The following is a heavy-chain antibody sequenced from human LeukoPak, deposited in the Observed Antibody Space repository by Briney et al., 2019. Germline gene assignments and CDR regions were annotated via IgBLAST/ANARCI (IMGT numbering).Heavy chain of an antibody. J-gene: IGHJ4*02. CDR2: IIPIFGTA. CDR3: ARAKGIAYRFDY. V-gene: IGHV1-69*05. CDR1: GGTFSSYA. D-gene: IGHD6-13*01. Sequence: SVKVSCKASGGTFSSYAISWVRQAPGQGLEWKGRIIPIFGTANYAQKFQGRVTITTDESTSTAYMELGSLRSEDTAVYYCARAKGIAYRFDYWGQGTLVTVSS.